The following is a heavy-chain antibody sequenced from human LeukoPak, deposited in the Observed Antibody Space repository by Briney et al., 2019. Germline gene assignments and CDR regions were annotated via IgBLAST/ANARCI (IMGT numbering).Heavy chain of an antibody. J-gene: IGHJ5*02. CDR3: ARDRDSSGYRWFDP. CDR2: IYYSGST. Sequence: PSETLSLTCTVSGGSISSSSYYWGWIRQPPGKGLEWIGSIYYSGSTYYNPSLKSRVTISVNTSKNQFSLKLSSVTAADTAVYYCARDRDSSGYRWFDPWGQGTLVTVSS. D-gene: IGHD3-22*01. CDR1: GGSISSSSYY. V-gene: IGHV4-39*02.